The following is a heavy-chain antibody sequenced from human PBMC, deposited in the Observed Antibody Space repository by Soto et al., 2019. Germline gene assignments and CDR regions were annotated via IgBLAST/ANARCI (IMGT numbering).Heavy chain of an antibody. CDR2: ISGSGGST. D-gene: IGHD3-3*01. J-gene: IGHJ6*02. CDR3: AKGSDFWSGYYNGNYYYYGMDV. CDR1: GFTFSSYA. V-gene: IGHV3-23*01. Sequence: GGSLRLSCAASGFTFSSYAMSWVRQAPGKGLEWVSAISGSGGSTYYADSVKGRFTISRDNSKNTLYLQMNSLRAEDTAVYYCAKGSDFWSGYYNGNYYYYGMDVWGQGTTVTVSS.